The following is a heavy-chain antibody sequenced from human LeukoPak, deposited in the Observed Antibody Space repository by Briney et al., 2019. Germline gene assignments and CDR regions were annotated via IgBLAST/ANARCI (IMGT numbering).Heavy chain of an antibody. Sequence: PGRSLKLSCAVSGFTFDDYAMHWVRQAPGKGLEWVSGIRWNSYTIGYADSVKGRFTISRDNAKNSLYLQMNSLRAEDTALYYCTKDRGASWYRDLDIWGQGTRVTVSS. CDR2: IRWNSYTI. V-gene: IGHV3-9*01. CDR1: GFTFDDYA. CDR3: TKDRGASWYRDLDI. J-gene: IGHJ3*02. D-gene: IGHD6-13*01.